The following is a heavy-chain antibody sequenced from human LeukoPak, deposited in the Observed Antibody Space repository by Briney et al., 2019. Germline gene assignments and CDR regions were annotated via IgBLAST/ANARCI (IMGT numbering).Heavy chain of an antibody. J-gene: IGHJ4*02. CDR3: ARVAVAAAGPFDY. D-gene: IGHD6-13*01. CDR1: GGSISSYY. CDR2: IYYSGST. V-gene: IGHV4-59*12. Sequence: SETLSLTCTVSGGSISSYYWSWIRQPPGKGLEWIGSIYYSGSTYYNPSLKSRVTISVDTSKNQFSLKLSSVTAADTAVYYCARVAVAAAGPFDYWGQGTLVTVSS.